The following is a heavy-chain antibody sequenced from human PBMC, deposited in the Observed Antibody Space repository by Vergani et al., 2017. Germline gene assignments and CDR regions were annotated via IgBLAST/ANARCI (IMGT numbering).Heavy chain of an antibody. CDR1: GFTFSSYG. D-gene: IGHD6-19*01. V-gene: IGHV3-30*03. J-gene: IGHJ6*03. CDR3: ARGSGFYFYDMDV. CDR2: ISYDGSNK. Sequence: QVQLVESGGGVVQPGRSLRLSCAASGFTFSSYGMHWVRQAPGKGLEWVAVISYDGSNKYYADSVKGRFTISRDNSKNTLYLQMNSLRAEDTAVYYCARGSGFYFYDMDVWGKGTTVTVSS.